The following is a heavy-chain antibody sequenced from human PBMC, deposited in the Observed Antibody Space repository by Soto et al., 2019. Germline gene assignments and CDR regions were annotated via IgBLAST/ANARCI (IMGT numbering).Heavy chain of an antibody. D-gene: IGHD4-17*01. Sequence: QVQLVQSGAEVKKPGASVKVSCKASGYIFTNYDINWVRQATGQGLEYLGWINPNSGNTGYVQKFKGRVTMTRNTSINTAYMELNSLRSEDTAXYYCARGXXXXDXXRWFDPWGQGTLVTVSS. J-gene: IGHJ5*02. CDR3: ARGXXXXDXXRWFDP. CDR2: INPNSGNT. CDR1: GYIFTNYD. V-gene: IGHV1-8*01.